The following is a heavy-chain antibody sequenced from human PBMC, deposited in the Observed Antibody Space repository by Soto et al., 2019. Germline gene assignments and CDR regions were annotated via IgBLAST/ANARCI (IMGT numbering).Heavy chain of an antibody. V-gene: IGHV4-39*01. CDR3: AGQTFTIAAASYGRSNWFDP. CDR2: IYFTGNT. J-gene: IGHJ5*02. Sequence: SETLSLTCTVSGGSITSSSHFWGWVRQPPGKGLEWIGTIYFTGNTYYTPSLKSRLTMSIDTSKNEFSLRLNSVTAADTAVYYCAGQTFTIAAASYGRSNWFDPWGPGTLVTVSA. CDR1: GGSITSSSHF. D-gene: IGHD6-25*01.